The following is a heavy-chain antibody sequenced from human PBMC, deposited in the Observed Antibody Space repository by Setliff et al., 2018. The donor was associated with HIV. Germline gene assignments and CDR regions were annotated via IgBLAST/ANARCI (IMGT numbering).Heavy chain of an antibody. D-gene: IGHD1-7*01. V-gene: IGHV3-48*03. J-gene: IGHJ6*03. CDR3: ARDYAYNWNSVMDA. CDR2: ISSSGSTI. Sequence: PGGSLRLSCAASGFTFSSYEMNWVRQAPGKGLEWVSYISSSGSTIYYADSVKGRFTISRDNAKNSLYLQMNSLRAEDTAVYYCARDYAYNWNSVMDAWGKGTTVTVSS. CDR1: GFTFSSYE.